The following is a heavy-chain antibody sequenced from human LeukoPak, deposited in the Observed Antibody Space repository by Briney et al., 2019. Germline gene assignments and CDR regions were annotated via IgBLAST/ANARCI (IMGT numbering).Heavy chain of an antibody. CDR3: ARDTALGRDY. CDR2: ISSSSSYI. Sequence: GGSLRLSCAASGFTFSSYSMNWVCQAPGKGLEWVSSISSSSSYIYYADSVKGRFTISRDNAKNSLYLQMDSLRAEDTAVYYCARDTALGRDYWGQGTLVTVSS. V-gene: IGHV3-21*01. J-gene: IGHJ4*02. D-gene: IGHD2-21*02. CDR1: GFTFSSYS.